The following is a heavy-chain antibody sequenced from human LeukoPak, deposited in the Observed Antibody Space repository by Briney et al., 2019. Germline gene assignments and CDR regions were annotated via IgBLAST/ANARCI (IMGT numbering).Heavy chain of an antibody. V-gene: IGHV1-69*05. CDR3: ARDNSVRDEAWWFNP. D-gene: IGHD5-24*01. CDR1: GGTFSSYA. J-gene: IGHJ5*02. Sequence: SVKVSCKASGGTFSSYAISWVRQAPGQGLEWMGGIIPIFGTANYAQKFKGRVTLSRDMSTSTDYLELSSLRSEDTAVYYCARDNSVRDEAWWFNPWGRGTLVTVSS. CDR2: IIPIFGTA.